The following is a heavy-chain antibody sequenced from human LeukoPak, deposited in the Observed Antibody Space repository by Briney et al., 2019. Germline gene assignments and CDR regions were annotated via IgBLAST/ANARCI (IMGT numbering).Heavy chain of an antibody. CDR1: GFTFSGYS. J-gene: IGHJ4*02. CDR3: VRDPDALDF. V-gene: IGHV3-48*02. CDR2: IRSSGSPI. Sequence: PGGSLRLSCAASGFTFSGYSMNWVRQAPGKGLEWVAYIRSSGSPIYYADSVKGRFTISRDNAKNSLYLQMNSLRDEDTAVYYCVRDPDALDFWGQGTPVTASS.